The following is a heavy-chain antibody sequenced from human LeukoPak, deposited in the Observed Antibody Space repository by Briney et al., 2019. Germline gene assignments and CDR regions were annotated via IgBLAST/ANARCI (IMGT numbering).Heavy chain of an antibody. CDR2: IYTSGST. Sequence: SETLSLTCTVSGGSISSYYWSWIRQPAGKGLEWIGRIYTSGSTNYNPSLKGRVTMSVDTSKNQFSLKLSSVTAADTAVYYCARELGYCSGGSCSISNWFDPWGQGTLVTVSS. D-gene: IGHD2-15*01. J-gene: IGHJ5*02. V-gene: IGHV4-4*07. CDR1: GGSISSYY. CDR3: ARELGYCSGGSCSISNWFDP.